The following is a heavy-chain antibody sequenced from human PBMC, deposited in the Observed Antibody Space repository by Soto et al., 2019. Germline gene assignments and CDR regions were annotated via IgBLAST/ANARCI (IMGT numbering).Heavy chain of an antibody. CDR2: ISAYNGNT. CDR3: ARGMNFWCGYSHYHDSCYYGMDV. Sequence: ASVKVSCKASGYTFTSYGISWVRQAPGQGLEWMGWISAYNGNTNYAQKLQGRVTMTTDTSTSTAYMELRSLRSDDTAVYYCARGMNFWCGYSHYHDSCYYGMDVWGQGTTVTVS. CDR1: GYTFTSYG. V-gene: IGHV1-18*01. J-gene: IGHJ6*02. D-gene: IGHD3-3*01.